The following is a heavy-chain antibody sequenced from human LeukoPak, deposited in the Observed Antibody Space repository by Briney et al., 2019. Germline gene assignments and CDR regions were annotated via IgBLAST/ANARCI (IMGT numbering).Heavy chain of an antibody. CDR2: IYYSGST. D-gene: IGHD5-24*01. Sequence: PSETLSLTCTVSGGSISSHYWSWIRQPPGKGLEWIGYIYYSGSTNYNPSLKSRVTISVDTSKNQFSLKLSSVTAADTAVYYCARSPVEMAPQTFFDYWGQGTLVTVSS. CDR1: GGSISSHY. J-gene: IGHJ4*02. CDR3: ARSPVEMAPQTFFDY. V-gene: IGHV4-59*11.